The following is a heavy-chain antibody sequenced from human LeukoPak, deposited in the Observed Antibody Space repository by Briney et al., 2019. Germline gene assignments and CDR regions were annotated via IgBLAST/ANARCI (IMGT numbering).Heavy chain of an antibody. V-gene: IGHV3-48*01. J-gene: IGHJ6*03. CDR2: ISSSSSTI. CDR3: ARGALEWLAYYYYMDV. D-gene: IGHD3-3*01. CDR1: GFTFSSYS. Sequence: GGSLRLSCAASGFTFSSYSMNWVRQAPGKGLEWVSYISSSSSTIYYADSVKGRFTISRGNAKSSLYLQMNSLRAEDTAVYCCARGALEWLAYYYYMDVWGKGTTVTVSS.